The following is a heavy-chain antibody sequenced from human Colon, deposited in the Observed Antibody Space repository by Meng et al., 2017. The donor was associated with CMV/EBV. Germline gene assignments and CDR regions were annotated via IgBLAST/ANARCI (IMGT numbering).Heavy chain of an antibody. CDR3: ARDGSWGWGGMQF. D-gene: IGHD3-10*01. Sequence: QVQGWRAEIEMSKPGASLKVPVMTSSYTGANPYFHWVRQGPGKGLEWMRLNNSDDSGTVYAQKCEGKVTLTREMSTRTVYMEMSSLREEDTAFYYCARDGSWGWGGMQFWGQGTLVTVSS. J-gene: IGHJ4*02. CDR2: NNSDDSGT. CDR1: SYTGANPY. V-gene: IGHV1-46*01.